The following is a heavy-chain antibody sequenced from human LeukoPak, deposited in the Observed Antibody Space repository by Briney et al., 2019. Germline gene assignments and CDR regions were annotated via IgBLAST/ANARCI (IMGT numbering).Heavy chain of an antibody. V-gene: IGHV4-30-2*01. CDR3: ARGRGTGTT. CDR2: IYHSGST. D-gene: IGHD1/OR15-1a*01. CDR1: GGSISSGGYS. Sequence: SQTLSLTCAVSGGSISSGGYSWSWIRQPPGKGLEWIGYIYHSGSTYYNPSLKSRVTISVDRSKNQFSLKLSSVTAADTAVYYCARGRGTGTTWGQGTLVTVSS. J-gene: IGHJ5*02.